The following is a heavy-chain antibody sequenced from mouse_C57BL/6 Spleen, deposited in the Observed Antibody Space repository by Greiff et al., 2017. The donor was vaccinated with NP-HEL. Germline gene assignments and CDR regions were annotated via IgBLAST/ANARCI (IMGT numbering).Heavy chain of an antibody. D-gene: IGHD2-4*01. CDR1: GYTFTDYY. CDR2: LNPNNGGT. V-gene: IGHV1-26*01. J-gene: IGHJ1*03. CDR3: ARFDYDVNWYVDV. Sequence: EVQLQQSGPELVKPGASVKISCKASGYTFTDYYMNWVKQSHGKSLEWIGDLNPNNGGTSSNQKFKGKATLIVDKSSSTAYMELRSLTSGDSPVYYCARFDYDVNWYVDVWGTVTTVTVSS.